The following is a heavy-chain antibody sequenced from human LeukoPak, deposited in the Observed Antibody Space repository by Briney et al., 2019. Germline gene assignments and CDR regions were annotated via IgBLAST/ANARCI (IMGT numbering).Heavy chain of an antibody. Sequence: SVKVSCKASRYTFTSYAMNWVRQAPGQGLEWMGGIIPIFGTANYAQKFQGRVTITADESTSTAYMELSSLRSEDTAVYYCARQGKYYDFWSGPHYYYYYGMDVWGQGTTVTVSS. CDR1: RYTFTSYA. CDR3: ARQGKYYDFWSGPHYYYYYGMDV. J-gene: IGHJ6*02. V-gene: IGHV1-69*13. D-gene: IGHD3-3*01. CDR2: IIPIFGTA.